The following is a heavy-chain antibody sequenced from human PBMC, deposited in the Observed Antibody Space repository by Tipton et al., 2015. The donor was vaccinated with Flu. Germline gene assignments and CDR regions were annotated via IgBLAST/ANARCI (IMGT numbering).Heavy chain of an antibody. Sequence: TLFLTCAVYGGSFSGYYWSWIRQPPGKGLEWIGEINHSGSTDYNPSLKSRVTISVDTSKNQFSLKLSSVTAADTAVYYCARRVRIAARPIDYWGQGTLVTVSS. CDR3: ARRVRIAARPIDY. CDR2: INHSGST. V-gene: IGHV4-34*01. CDR1: GGSFSGYY. J-gene: IGHJ4*02. D-gene: IGHD6-6*01.